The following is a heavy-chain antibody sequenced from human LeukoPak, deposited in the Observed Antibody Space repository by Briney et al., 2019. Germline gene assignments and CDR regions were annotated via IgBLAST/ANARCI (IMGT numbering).Heavy chain of an antibody. CDR3: ARSHSSSSGNAFYI. V-gene: IGHV3-53*01. CDR2: IYSGGST. D-gene: IGHD6-6*01. J-gene: IGHJ3*02. CDR1: GFTVSSNY. Sequence: PGGSLRLSCAASGFTVSSNYMSWVRQAPGEGLEWVSVIYSGGSTYYADSVKGRFTISRDNSKNTLYLQMNSLRAEDTAVYYCARSHSSSSGNAFYIWGQGTMVTVSS.